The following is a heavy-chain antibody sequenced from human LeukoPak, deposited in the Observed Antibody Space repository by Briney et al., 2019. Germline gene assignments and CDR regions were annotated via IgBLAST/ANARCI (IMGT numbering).Heavy chain of an antibody. CDR3: ARGTAYCGGDCPYTN. J-gene: IGHJ4*02. V-gene: IGHV1-46*01. CDR2: INPSGGST. CDR1: GGTFSSYA. Sequence: ASVTVSCKASGGTFSSYAISWVRQAPGQGLEWMGRINPSGGSTSYAQKFQGRVTMTRDTSTSTVYMELSSLRSEDTAVYYCARGTAYCGGDCPYTNWGQGTLVTVSS. D-gene: IGHD2-21*02.